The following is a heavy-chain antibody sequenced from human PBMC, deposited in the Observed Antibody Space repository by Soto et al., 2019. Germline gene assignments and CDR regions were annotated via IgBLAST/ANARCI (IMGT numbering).Heavy chain of an antibody. Sequence: QVQLVQSGGEVKKPGASVKVSCKTSGYTFANFDFSWVRQAPGQGLEWMGWVSNRNGVTNYAENFRDRVTISTDTSTNTVYMELRSLRSDDTAVYFCARERRNTGWYGFDYWGQGTQVTVSS. V-gene: IGHV1-18*04. CDR1: GYTFANFD. J-gene: IGHJ4*02. CDR2: VSNRNGVT. D-gene: IGHD6-19*01. CDR3: ARERRNTGWYGFDY.